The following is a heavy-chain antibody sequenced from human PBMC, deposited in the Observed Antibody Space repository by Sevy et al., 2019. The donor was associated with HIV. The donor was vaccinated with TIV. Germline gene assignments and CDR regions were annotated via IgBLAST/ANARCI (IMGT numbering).Heavy chain of an antibody. V-gene: IGHV1-2*06. CDR1: GYTFTGYY. CDR3: ARNLYSSSPDVDY. CDR2: INPNSGGT. D-gene: IGHD6-13*01. J-gene: IGHJ4*02. Sequence: ASVKVSCKASGYTFTGYYMHWVRQAPGQGLEWMARINPNSGGTNYAQKFQGRVTMTRDTSISTAYMELSRLRSDDTAVYYCARNLYSSSPDVDYWGQGTLVTVSS.